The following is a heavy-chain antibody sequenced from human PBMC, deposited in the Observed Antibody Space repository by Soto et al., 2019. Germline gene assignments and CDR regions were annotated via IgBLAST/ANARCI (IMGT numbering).Heavy chain of an antibody. CDR2: IRGSGGST. V-gene: IGHV3-23*01. CDR1: GSTLSLYA. D-gene: IGHD6-19*01. J-gene: IGHJ4*02. CDR3: ATGSGSGYFDY. Sequence: GSLRLSCVASGSTLSLYAMSWVRQAPGKGPEWISAIRGSGGSTFYADSVKGRFTISRDDSKNTVYLQMNSLRAEDTALYYCATGSGSGYFDYWGQGTLVTVSS.